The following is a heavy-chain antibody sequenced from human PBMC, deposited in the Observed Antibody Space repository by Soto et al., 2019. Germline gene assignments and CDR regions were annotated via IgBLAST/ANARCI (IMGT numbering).Heavy chain of an antibody. CDR2: ISSNGGST. CDR1: GFTFSSYA. V-gene: IGHV3-64*04. J-gene: IGHJ6*02. CDR3: AKAGRGSRLYGMDV. Sequence: GVSLRPSCSASGFTFSSYAMHWVHQAPGKGLEYVSAISSNGGSTYYADSVKRRFTISRDNSKNTLYLQMNSLRAEDTAVYYCAKAGRGSRLYGMDVWGQGT. D-gene: IGHD1-26*01.